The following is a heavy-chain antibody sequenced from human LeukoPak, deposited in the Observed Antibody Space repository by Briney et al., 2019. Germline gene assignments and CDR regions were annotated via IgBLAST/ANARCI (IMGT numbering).Heavy chain of an antibody. CDR1: GSTFSSYA. D-gene: IGHD3-22*01. CDR2: ISYDGSNK. Sequence: GGSLRLSCAASGSTFSSYAMHWVRQAPGKGLEWVAVISYDGSNKYYADSVKGRFTISRDNSKNTLYLQMNSLRAEDTAVYYCARGSPSGYPYYYYYMDVWGKGTTVTVSS. V-gene: IGHV3-30-3*01. J-gene: IGHJ6*03. CDR3: ARGSPSGYPYYYYYMDV.